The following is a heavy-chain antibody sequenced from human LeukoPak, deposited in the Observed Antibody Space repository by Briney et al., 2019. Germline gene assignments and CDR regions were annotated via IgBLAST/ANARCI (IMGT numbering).Heavy chain of an antibody. D-gene: IGHD5-24*01. CDR1: GFTFDDYA. J-gene: IGHJ4*02. V-gene: IGHV3-9*01. CDR2: ISWDGGVI. Sequence: GGSLRLSCAASGFTFDDYAMHWLRQIPGKGLDWVSGISWDGGVIGYADSAKGRFTISRDISKNTLHLQMNNLRVDDTAVYYCARVRDVYNHVFENWGQGTLVTVS. CDR3: ARVRDVYNHVFEN.